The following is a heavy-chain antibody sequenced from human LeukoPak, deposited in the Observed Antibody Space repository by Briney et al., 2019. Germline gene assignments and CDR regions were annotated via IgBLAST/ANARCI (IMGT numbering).Heavy chain of an antibody. CDR1: GGSISSYY. J-gene: IGHJ4*02. D-gene: IGHD3-10*01. V-gene: IGHV4-59*01. CDR2: IYYSGST. CDR3: ARASRGHDY. Sequence: SETLSLTCTVSGGSISSYYWSWIRQPPGKGLEWIGYIYYSGSTNYNPSLKSRVTISVDTSKNQFSLKLTSVTAADTAVYYCARASRGHDYWGQGTLVTVSS.